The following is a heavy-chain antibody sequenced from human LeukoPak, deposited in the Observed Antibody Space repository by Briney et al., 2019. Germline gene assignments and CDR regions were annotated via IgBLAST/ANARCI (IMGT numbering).Heavy chain of an antibody. Sequence: AGGSLRLSCGASGFTFSSYGMHWVRQAPGKGLEWVAFIRYDGSNKYYADSVKGRFTISRDNSKNTLYLQMNSLRAEGTAVYYCAKRAYYYDSSGLDYWGQGTLVTVSS. V-gene: IGHV3-30*02. CDR1: GFTFSSYG. J-gene: IGHJ4*02. CDR3: AKRAYYYDSSGLDY. D-gene: IGHD3-22*01. CDR2: IRYDGSNK.